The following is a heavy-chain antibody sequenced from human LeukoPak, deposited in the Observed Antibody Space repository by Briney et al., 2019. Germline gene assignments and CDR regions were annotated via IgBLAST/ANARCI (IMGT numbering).Heavy chain of an antibody. CDR1: GFTFTTYA. D-gene: IGHD6-13*01. V-gene: IGHV3-21*01. CDR3: ARFIAAPYYSDY. CDR2: ISSSRSYI. J-gene: IGHJ4*02. Sequence: GGSLRLSCAASGFTFTTYAMTWVRQAPGKGLEWVSFISSSRSYIYYADSVKGRFTISRDNAKNSLYLQMNSLRAEDTAVYYCARFIAAPYYSDYWGRGTLVTVSS.